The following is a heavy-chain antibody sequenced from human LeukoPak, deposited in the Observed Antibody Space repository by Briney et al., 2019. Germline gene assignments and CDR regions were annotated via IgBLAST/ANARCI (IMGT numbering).Heavy chain of an antibody. Sequence: PGGSLRLSCVASGFTFSVHGMTWVRQAPGEGLEWVSSVGGGTDINYADSVKGRFTASRDNSKNTLYLQMNSLRAEDTAVYYCAKDATPHSGIWDYFDHWGQGTPVTVSS. J-gene: IGHJ4*02. D-gene: IGHD1-26*01. V-gene: IGHV3-23*01. CDR1: GFTFSVHG. CDR2: VGGGTDI. CDR3: AKDATPHSGIWDYFDH.